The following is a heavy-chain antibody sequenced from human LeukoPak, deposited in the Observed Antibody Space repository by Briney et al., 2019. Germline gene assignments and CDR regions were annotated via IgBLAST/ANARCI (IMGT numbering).Heavy chain of an antibody. D-gene: IGHD3-9*01. CDR1: GFTFSSYS. CDR2: IISSSSYI. J-gene: IGHJ4*02. V-gene: IGHV3-21*01. CDR3: ARTYYDILTGYNPYFDY. Sequence: GGALRLSCAASGFTFSSYSMNWVRQAPGKGLEWGSSIISSSSYINYADSVKGRFTISRDNATNSLYLQMNSLRAEDTAVYYCARTYYDILTGYNPYFDYWGQGILVTVSS.